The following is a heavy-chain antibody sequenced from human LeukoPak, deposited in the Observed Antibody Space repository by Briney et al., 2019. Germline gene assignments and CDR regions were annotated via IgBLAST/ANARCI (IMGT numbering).Heavy chain of an antibody. CDR2: ISSSSSYI. V-gene: IGHV3-21*01. CDR1: GFTFSSYS. Sequence: PGGSLRLSCAASGFTFSSYSMNWVRQAPGKGLEWVSSISSSSSYIYYADSVKGRFTISRDNAKNSLYLQMNSLRAEDTAVYYCARDQSGGYDILTGPPPFDPWGQGTLATVSS. D-gene: IGHD3-9*01. J-gene: IGHJ5*02. CDR3: ARDQSGGYDILTGPPPFDP.